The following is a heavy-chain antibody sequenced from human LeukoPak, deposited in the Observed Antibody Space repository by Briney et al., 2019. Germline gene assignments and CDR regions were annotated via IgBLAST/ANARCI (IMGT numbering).Heavy chain of an antibody. J-gene: IGHJ4*02. CDR1: GFTFSSYG. Sequence: PGGSLRLSCAASGFTFSSYGMHWVRQAPGKGLEWVAVIWYDGSNKYYADSVKGRFTISRDNSKNTLYLQMNSLRAEDTAVYYCARDYYDSSGDFIFDYWGQGTLVTVSS. CDR3: ARDYYDSSGDFIFDY. D-gene: IGHD3-22*01. CDR2: IWYDGSNK. V-gene: IGHV3-33*01.